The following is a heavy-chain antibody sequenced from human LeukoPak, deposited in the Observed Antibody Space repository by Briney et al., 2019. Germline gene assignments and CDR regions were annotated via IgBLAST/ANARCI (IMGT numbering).Heavy chain of an antibody. Sequence: TPSETLSLXCTVSGGSISSSSYYWGWIRQPPGKGLEWIGSIYYSGSTYYNPSLKSRVTISVDTSKNQFSLKLSSVTAADTAVYYCARWPRYSSSWDTFDYWGQGTLVTVSS. CDR2: IYYSGST. CDR3: ARWPRYSSSWDTFDY. V-gene: IGHV4-39*01. CDR1: GGSISSSSYY. J-gene: IGHJ4*02. D-gene: IGHD6-13*01.